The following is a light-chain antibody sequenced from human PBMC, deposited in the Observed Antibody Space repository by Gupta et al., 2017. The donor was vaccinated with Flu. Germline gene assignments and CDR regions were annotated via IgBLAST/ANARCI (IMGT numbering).Light chain of an antibody. CDR1: QGLLHGNGYNY. Sequence: DTVMTQSALSVPVTRGEPATIFSRSSQGLLHGNGYNYLDCYLQKPGQSQQLLIYVGSSRASGVPNRFSGSGSSTDFTLKISRVEAEDVGVYYCLQALQTPKTFGQGTKVEIK. J-gene: IGKJ1*01. V-gene: IGKV2-28*01. CDR3: LQALQTPKT. CDR2: VGS.